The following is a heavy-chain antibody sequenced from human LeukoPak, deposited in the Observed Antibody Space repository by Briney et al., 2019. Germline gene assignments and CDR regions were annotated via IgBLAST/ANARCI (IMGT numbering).Heavy chain of an antibody. V-gene: IGHV3-23*01. Sequence: GGSLRLSCAVSGFTFSSEAMGWVRQLPGGGLEWVSTISPAGGTTYYAESMKGRFTISRDNSKSTLYLQMNSLRAEDAAVYYCARDYSGYSNYWGQGALVTVSS. J-gene: IGHJ4*02. CDR1: GFTFSSEA. D-gene: IGHD4-11*01. CDR3: ARDYSGYSNY. CDR2: ISPAGGTT.